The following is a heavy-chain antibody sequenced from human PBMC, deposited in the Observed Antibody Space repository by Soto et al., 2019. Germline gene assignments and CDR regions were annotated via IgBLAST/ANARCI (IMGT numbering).Heavy chain of an antibody. D-gene: IGHD3-10*01. CDR2: VKSKNDGGTT. J-gene: IGHJ4*01. V-gene: IGHV3-15*07. CDR1: GFIFSNAW. Sequence: GGSLRLSCAASGFIFSNAWINSGRQAPGKGLEWVGRVKSKNDGGTTDFAALVKGRFAISRDDSKNMVYLEMNNLQTEDTAMYYCTTDSYITPIIVRCDNWGHGTLVTVSS. CDR3: TTDSYITPIIVRCDN.